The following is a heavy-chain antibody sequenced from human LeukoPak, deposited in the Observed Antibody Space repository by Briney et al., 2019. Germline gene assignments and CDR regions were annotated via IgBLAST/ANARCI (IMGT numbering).Heavy chain of an antibody. CDR1: GYTFTSYY. V-gene: IGHV1-46*01. CDR3: ARDGIYGDYALGDNWFDP. Sequence: ASVKVSCKASGYTFTSYYMHWVRQAPGQGLEWMGIINPSGGSTSYAQKFQGRVTVTRDTSTTTVYMELSSLKSEDTAVYYCARDGIYGDYALGDNWFDPWGQGTLVTVSS. D-gene: IGHD4-17*01. J-gene: IGHJ5*02. CDR2: INPSGGST.